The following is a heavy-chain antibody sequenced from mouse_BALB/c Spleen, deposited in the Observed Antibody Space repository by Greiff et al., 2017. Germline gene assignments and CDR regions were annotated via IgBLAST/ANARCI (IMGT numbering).Heavy chain of an antibody. D-gene: IGHD3-1*01. J-gene: IGHJ3*01. Sequence: QVQLKQSGPGLVQPSQSLSITCTVSGFSLTSYGVHWVRQSPGKGLEWLGVIWSGGSTDYNAAFISRLSISKDNSKSQVFFKMNSLQANDTAIYYCARGHGGFAYWGQGTLVTVSA. V-gene: IGHV2-2*02. CDR1: GFSLTSYG. CDR2: IWSGGST. CDR3: ARGHGGFAY.